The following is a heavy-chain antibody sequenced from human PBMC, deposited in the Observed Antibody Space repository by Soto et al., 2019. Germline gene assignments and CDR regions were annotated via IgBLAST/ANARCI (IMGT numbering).Heavy chain of an antibody. CDR3: ARGPLYYDILTGYYPRDYYYYGMDV. V-gene: IGHV4-34*01. CDR2: INHSGST. CDR1: GGSFSGYY. J-gene: IGHJ6*02. D-gene: IGHD3-9*01. Sequence: SETLSLTCAVYGGSFSGYYWSWIRQPPGKGLEWIGEINHSGSTNYNPSLKSRVTISVDTSKNQFSLKLSSVTAADTAVYYCARGPLYYDILTGYYPRDYYYYGMDVWGQGTTVTVSS.